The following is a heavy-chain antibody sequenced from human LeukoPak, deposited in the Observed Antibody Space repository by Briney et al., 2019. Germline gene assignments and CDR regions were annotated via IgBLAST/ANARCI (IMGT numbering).Heavy chain of an antibody. V-gene: IGHV4-34*01. Sequence: SETLSLTCAVYGGSFSGYCWSRIRQPPGKGLEWIGEINHSGSTNYNPSLKSRVTISVDTSKNQFSLKLSSVTAADTAVYYCARDRAWGSYGPDYWGQGTLVTVSS. CDR3: ARDRAWGSYGPDY. J-gene: IGHJ4*02. CDR1: GGSFSGYC. CDR2: INHSGST. D-gene: IGHD5-18*01.